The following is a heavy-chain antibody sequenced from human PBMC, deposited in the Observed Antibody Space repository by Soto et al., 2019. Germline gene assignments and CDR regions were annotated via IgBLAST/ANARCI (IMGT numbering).Heavy chain of an antibody. J-gene: IGHJ6*02. D-gene: IGHD1-1*01. Sequence: ASVKVSCTASGYTFTGYYMHWVRQAPGQGLEWMGWINPNSGGTNYAQKFQGWVTMTRDTSISTAYMELSRLRSDDTAVYYCARVPTHIQYSMDVWGQGTTVTVSS. CDR2: INPNSGGT. CDR3: ARVPTHIQYSMDV. CDR1: GYTFTGYY. V-gene: IGHV1-2*04.